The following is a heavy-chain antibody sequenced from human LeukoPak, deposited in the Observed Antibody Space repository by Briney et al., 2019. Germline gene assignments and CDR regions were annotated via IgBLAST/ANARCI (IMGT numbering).Heavy chain of an antibody. J-gene: IGHJ4*02. CDR1: GGSFSGYY. D-gene: IGHD3-3*01. CDR2: IYYSGST. CDR3: ARGSRYDFWSGYYTGYFDY. V-gene: IGHV4-34*01. Sequence: PSETLSLTCAVYGGSFSGYYWSWIRQPPGKGLEWIGYIYYSGSTYYNPSLKSRVTISVDTSKNQFSLKLSSVTAADTAVYYCARGSRYDFWSGYYTGYFDYWGQGTLVTVSS.